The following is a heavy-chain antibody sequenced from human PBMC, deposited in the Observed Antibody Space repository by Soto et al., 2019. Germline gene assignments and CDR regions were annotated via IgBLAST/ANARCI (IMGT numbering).Heavy chain of an antibody. CDR3: AKDLPYCTNGVCRELYYFDY. V-gene: IGHV3-30*18. CDR2: ISYDGSNK. CDR1: GFTFSSYG. J-gene: IGHJ4*02. Sequence: PGGSLRLSCAASGFTFSSYGMHWVRQAPGKGLEWVAVISYDGSNKYYADSVKGRFTISRDNSKNTLYLQMNSLRAEDTAVYYCAKDLPYCTNGVCRELYYFDYWGQGTLVTVSS. D-gene: IGHD2-8*01.